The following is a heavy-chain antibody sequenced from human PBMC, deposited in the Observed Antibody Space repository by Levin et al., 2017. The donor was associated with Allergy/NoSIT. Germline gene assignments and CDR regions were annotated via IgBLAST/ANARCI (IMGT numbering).Heavy chain of an antibody. Sequence: ASVKVSCAASGFTVSSNYMSWVRQAPGKGLEWVSLIYSGGNTYYADSVKGRFTISRDNSKNTLYLQMNSLRAEDTAVYYCARGYGSGGSCCTFDYWGLGTLVTVSS. CDR1: GFTVSSNY. D-gene: IGHD2-15*01. J-gene: IGHJ4*02. V-gene: IGHV3-53*01. CDR3: ARGYGSGGSCCTFDY. CDR2: IYSGGNT.